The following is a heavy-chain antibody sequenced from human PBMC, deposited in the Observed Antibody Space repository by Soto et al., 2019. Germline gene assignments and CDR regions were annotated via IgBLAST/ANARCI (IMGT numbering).Heavy chain of an antibody. J-gene: IGHJ6*02. CDR2: IKSKTEGGTT. V-gene: IGHV3-15*07. CDR3: TTEEPYYGMDV. CDR1: GFTFSNAW. Sequence: EVQLVESGGGLGKPGGSLRLSCAASGFTFSNAWRNWVRQAPGKGLEWVGRIKSKTEGGTTDYAATVKVRLTISRDDSKNTLYLQMNSLKTEDTAVDYCTTEEPYYGMDVWGQGTKVTVSS.